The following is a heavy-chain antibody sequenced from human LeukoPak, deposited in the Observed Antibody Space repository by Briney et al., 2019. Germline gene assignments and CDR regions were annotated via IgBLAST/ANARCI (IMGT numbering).Heavy chain of an antibody. CDR3: AREVAAAGTAFDY. D-gene: IGHD6-13*01. V-gene: IGHV3-30-3*01. CDR1: GFTFSAYA. J-gene: IGHJ4*02. Sequence: PGGFLRLSCAASGFTFSAYAMHWVRQAPGKGLEWVAVISYDGSNKYYADSVKGRFTISRDNSKNTVYLQMNSLRAGDTAVYYCAREVAAAGTAFDYWGQGTLVTVSS. CDR2: ISYDGSNK.